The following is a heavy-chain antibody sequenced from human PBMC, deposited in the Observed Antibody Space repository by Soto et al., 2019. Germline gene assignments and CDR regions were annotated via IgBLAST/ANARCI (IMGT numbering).Heavy chain of an antibody. V-gene: IGHV4-31*03. CDR3: ARSTVLEAFDY. Sequence: QVQLQESGPGLVKPSQTLSLTCTVSGGSISSGGYYWSWLRQHPGKGLEWIGYIYYSGSTYYNPSLKSRVTISVDTSKNQFSLKLSSVTAADTAVYYCARSTVLEAFDYWGQGTLVTGSS. D-gene: IGHD3-3*01. J-gene: IGHJ4*02. CDR1: GGSISSGGYY. CDR2: IYYSGST.